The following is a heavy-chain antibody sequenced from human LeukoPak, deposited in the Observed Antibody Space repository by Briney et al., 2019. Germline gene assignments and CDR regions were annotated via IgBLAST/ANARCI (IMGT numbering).Heavy chain of an antibody. D-gene: IGHD3-22*01. J-gene: IGHJ4*02. CDR2: IIPIFGTA. Sequence: ASVKVSCKASGGTFSNYAISWVRQAPGQGLEWMGGIIPIFGTANYAQKFQGRVTITADESTSTAYMELSSLRSEDTAVYYCARDPDWYYDSSGYYYWGQGTLVTVSS. CDR3: ARDPDWYYDSSGYYY. V-gene: IGHV1-69*13. CDR1: GGTFSNYA.